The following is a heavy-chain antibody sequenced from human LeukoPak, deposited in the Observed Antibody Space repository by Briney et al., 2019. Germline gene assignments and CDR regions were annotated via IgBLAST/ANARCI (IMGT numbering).Heavy chain of an antibody. J-gene: IGHJ4*02. D-gene: IGHD2-2*01. V-gene: IGHV4-34*01. Sequence: SETLSLTCAVYGGSFSGYYWSWIHQPPGKGLEWIGEINHSGSTNYNPSLKSRVTISVDTSKNQFSLKLSSVTAADTAVYYCASRVVPAASEKYYFDYWGRGTLVTVAS. CDR2: INHSGST. CDR1: GGSFSGYY. CDR3: ASRVVPAASEKYYFDY.